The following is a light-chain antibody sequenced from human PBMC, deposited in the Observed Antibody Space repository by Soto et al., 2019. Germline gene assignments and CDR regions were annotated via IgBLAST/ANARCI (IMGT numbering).Light chain of an antibody. Sequence: DLQMTPSPSSLSASVGDRVTITCRASQSISSYLNWYQQKPGKAPKLLIYAASSLQSVVPSRFSGSGSGTDFTLTISSLQPEDFATYYCQQSYSTSWTFGQGTKLEIK. CDR2: AAS. CDR3: QQSYSTSWT. CDR1: QSISSY. J-gene: IGKJ1*01. V-gene: IGKV1-39*01.